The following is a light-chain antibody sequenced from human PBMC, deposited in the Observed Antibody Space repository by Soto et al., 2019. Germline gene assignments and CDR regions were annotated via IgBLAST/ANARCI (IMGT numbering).Light chain of an antibody. V-gene: IGKV3-20*01. Sequence: EIVLTQSPGTLSLSPGERATLSCRASQSVSSSHLAWYQHKNGQAPRLLIYAASSRATGSPDRFSGGGSGTDFTLTISSLEPEDFEVYYCQQYGYYPITFGQGTRLEIK. J-gene: IGKJ5*01. CDR3: QQYGYYPIT. CDR1: QSVSSSH. CDR2: AAS.